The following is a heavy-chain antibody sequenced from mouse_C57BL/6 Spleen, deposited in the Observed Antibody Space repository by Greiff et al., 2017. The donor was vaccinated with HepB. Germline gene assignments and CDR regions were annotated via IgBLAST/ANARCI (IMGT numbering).Heavy chain of an antibody. J-gene: IGHJ2*01. CDR1: GYTFTDYE. CDR2: IDPETGGT. CDR3: TRHYYYGSDY. V-gene: IGHV1-15*01. D-gene: IGHD1-1*01. Sequence: VQLQQSGAELVRPGASVTLSCKASGYTFTDYEMHWVKQTPVHGLEWIGAIDPETGGTAYNQKFKGKAILTADKSSSTAYMELRSLTSEDSAVYYCTRHYYYGSDYWGQGTTLTVSS.